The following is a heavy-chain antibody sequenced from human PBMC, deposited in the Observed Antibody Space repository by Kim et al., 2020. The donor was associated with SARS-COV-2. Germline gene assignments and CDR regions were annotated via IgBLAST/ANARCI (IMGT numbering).Heavy chain of an antibody. CDR2: ISGNGEST. CDR3: TGDVYYYETSGYAWWGY. V-gene: IGHV3-23*01. CDR1: GFTFSRYG. J-gene: IGHJ4*02. Sequence: GGSLRLSCAASGFTFSRYGMTWVRQAPGKGLEWVSAISGNGESTHYADSVKGRFTVSRDNSRNTVYLQMNSLRPEDTAVYYCTGDVYYYETSGYAWWGYWGQGTLVTVSS. D-gene: IGHD3-22*01.